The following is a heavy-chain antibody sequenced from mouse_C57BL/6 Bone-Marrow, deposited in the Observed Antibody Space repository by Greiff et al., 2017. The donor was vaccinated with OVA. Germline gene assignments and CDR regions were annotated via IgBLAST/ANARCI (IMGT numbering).Heavy chain of an antibody. J-gene: IGHJ1*03. CDR2: IHPNSGST. V-gene: IGHV1-64*01. Sequence: QVQLQQPGAELVKPGASVKLSCKASGYTFTSYWMHWVKQRPGQGLEWIGMIHPNSGSTNYNEKLLSKATLTVDKSFSTAYMLLISLPSEDSAVNYCGRRAWAKVVPDVWGTGTTVTVSS. D-gene: IGHD1-1*01. CDR3: GRRAWAKVVPDV. CDR1: GYTFTSYW.